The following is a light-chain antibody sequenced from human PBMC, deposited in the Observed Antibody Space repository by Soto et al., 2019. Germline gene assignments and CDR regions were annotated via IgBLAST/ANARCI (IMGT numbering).Light chain of an antibody. CDR3: GTWDSSLSAL. CDR1: SSNIGKNY. CDR2: DNN. Sequence: QSVLTQPPSVSAAPGQKVTISCSGSSSNIGKNYVSWYQQLPGTAPKLLIYDNNKRPSGIPDRFSSSKSGTSATLGITGLQTGDEADYYCGTWDSSLSALFGGGTKLTVL. V-gene: IGLV1-51*01. J-gene: IGLJ2*01.